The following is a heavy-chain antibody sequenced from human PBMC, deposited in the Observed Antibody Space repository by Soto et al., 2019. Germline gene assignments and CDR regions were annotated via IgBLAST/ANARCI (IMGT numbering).Heavy chain of an antibody. D-gene: IGHD2-15*01. CDR1: GFTFSSYW. V-gene: IGHV3-7*05. Sequence: GGSLRLSCAASGFTFSSYWMSWVRQAPGKGLEWVANIKQDGSEKYYVDSVKGRFTISRDNAKNSLYLQMNSLRAEDTAVYYCARDEVVVVVALYYYGMDVWGQGTTVTVSS. J-gene: IGHJ6*02. CDR2: IKQDGSEK. CDR3: ARDEVVVVVALYYYGMDV.